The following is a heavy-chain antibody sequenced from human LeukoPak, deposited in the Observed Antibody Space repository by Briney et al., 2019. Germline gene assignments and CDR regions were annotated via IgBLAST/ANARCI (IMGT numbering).Heavy chain of an antibody. CDR3: ARVSGGYAFDI. V-gene: IGHV3-48*03. CDR2: ISSSGTTI. J-gene: IGHJ3*02. CDR1: GFTFSSYE. Sequence: PGGSLRLSCAASGFTFSSYEMNWVRQAPGKGLEWVSYISSSGTTIYYADSVNGRFTISRDNAKNALYLQMNSLRAEDTAVYYCARVSGGYAFDIWGQGTMVTVSS. D-gene: IGHD2-15*01.